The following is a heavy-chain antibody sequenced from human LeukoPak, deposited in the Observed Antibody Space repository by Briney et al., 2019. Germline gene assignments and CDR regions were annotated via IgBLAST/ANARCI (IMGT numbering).Heavy chain of an antibody. Sequence: GGSLRLSCAASGFTFSSYAMSWVRQAPGKGREWVANIKQDGSEQNYVDSVKGRFTISRDNAKNSLSLQMNSLRADDTAVYYCVRYRIVNDYTDARRDYWGQGTLVIVSS. CDR3: VRYRIVNDYTDARRDY. D-gene: IGHD4-11*01. CDR2: IKQDGSEQ. V-gene: IGHV3-7*03. J-gene: IGHJ4*02. CDR1: GFTFSSYA.